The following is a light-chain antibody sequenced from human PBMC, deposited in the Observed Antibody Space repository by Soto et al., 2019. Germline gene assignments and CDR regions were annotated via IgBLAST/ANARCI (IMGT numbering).Light chain of an antibody. J-gene: IGKJ3*01. CDR1: QSVSSN. CDR3: QQYNNWPPFT. CDR2: GAS. V-gene: IGKV3-15*01. Sequence: EIVMTQSPATLSVSPGERATLSCRASQSVSSNLAWYQQKPGQAPRLLIYGASTRATGIPARFSGSGSGTKFTLTISSLQSEDVAVYYCQQYNNWPPFTFGPGTKVDIK.